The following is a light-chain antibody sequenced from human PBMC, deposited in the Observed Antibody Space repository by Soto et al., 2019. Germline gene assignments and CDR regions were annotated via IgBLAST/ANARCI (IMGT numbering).Light chain of an antibody. CDR2: AAS. CDR1: QTISSY. J-gene: IGKJ2*01. V-gene: IGKV1-39*01. CDR3: QQTYSSPYT. Sequence: DIQMTQSPSSLSASVGDRLTITCRASQTISSYLNWYQQKPGKAPKLLIYAASSLQSGVPSRFSGSGSGTDFTLTISSLQPDDFATYYCQQTYSSPYTFGQGTKLEIK.